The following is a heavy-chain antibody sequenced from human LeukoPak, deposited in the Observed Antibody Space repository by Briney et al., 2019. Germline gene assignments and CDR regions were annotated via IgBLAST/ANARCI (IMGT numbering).Heavy chain of an antibody. CDR3: AKINPSIEAPDRIPPDS. CDR2: INSDGSWT. CDR1: GNYW. D-gene: IGHD5-12*01. V-gene: IGHV3-74*01. Sequence: GGSLRLSCAASGNYWMHWVRQVPGKGLVWVSHINSDGSWTSYADSVKGRFTISKDNAKNTVYLQMNNLRAEDAAVYYCAKINPSIEAPDRIPPDSWGQGALVTVSS. J-gene: IGHJ4*02.